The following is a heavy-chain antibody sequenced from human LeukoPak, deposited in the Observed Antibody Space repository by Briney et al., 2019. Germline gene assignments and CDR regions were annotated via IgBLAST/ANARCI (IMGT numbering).Heavy chain of an antibody. CDR3: ASGGGAAALDY. D-gene: IGHD6-13*01. J-gene: IGHJ4*02. V-gene: IGHV1-46*01. Sequence: ASVKVSCKASGYTFTSYYMHWVRQAPRQGLEWMGIINPSGGNTNYAQKLQGRVTMTTDTSTSTAYMELRSLRSDDTAVYYCASGGGAAALDYWGQGTLVTVSS. CDR1: GYTFTSYY. CDR2: INPSGGNT.